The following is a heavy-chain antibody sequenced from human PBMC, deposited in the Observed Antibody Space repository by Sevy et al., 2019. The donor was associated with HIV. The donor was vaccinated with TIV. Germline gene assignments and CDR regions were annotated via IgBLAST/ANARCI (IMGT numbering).Heavy chain of an antibody. CDR2: ISSSSSYI. CDR3: ARYYDFWSGYPPYYYYYYMDV. V-gene: IGHV3-21*01. CDR1: GFTFSSYS. Sequence: GGSLRLSCAASGFTFSSYSMNWVRHAPGKGLEWVSSISSSSSYIYYADSVKGRFTISRDNAKNSLYLQMNSLRAEDTAVYYCARYYDFWSGYPPYYYYYYMDVWGKGTTVTVSS. D-gene: IGHD3-3*01. J-gene: IGHJ6*03.